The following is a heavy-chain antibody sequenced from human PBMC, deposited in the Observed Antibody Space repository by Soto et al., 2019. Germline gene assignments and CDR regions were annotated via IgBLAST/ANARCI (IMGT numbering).Heavy chain of an antibody. CDR1: GGSFSGYY. Sequence: QVQLQQWGAGLLKPSETLSLTCAVYGGSFSGYYWSWIRQPPGKGLEWIGEINHSGSTNYNPSLKSRVTISVDTSKNKFSLKLSSVTAADTAVYYCARALSPVLLWFGGINWFDPGGQGTLVTVSS. V-gene: IGHV4-34*01. J-gene: IGHJ5*02. CDR2: INHSGST. CDR3: ARALSPVLLWFGGINWFDP. D-gene: IGHD3-10*01.